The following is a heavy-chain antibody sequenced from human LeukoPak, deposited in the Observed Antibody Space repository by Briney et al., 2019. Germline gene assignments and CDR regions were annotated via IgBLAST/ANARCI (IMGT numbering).Heavy chain of an antibody. CDR1: GFIFRDYY. V-gene: IGHV3-11*01. D-gene: IGHD6-13*01. CDR3: AKPKQQLGYYYYYMDV. J-gene: IGHJ6*03. Sequence: GGSLRLSCTTSGFIFRDYYMIWIRQAPGRGLECISYISPVGDTIYYADSVKGRFTISRDNSKNTLYLQMNSLRAEDTAVYYCAKPKQQLGYYYYYMDVWGKGTTVTVSS. CDR2: ISPVGDTI.